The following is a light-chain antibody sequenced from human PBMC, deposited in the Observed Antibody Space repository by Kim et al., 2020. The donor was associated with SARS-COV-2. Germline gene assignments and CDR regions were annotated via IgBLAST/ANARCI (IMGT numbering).Light chain of an antibody. CDR1: QSISTH. V-gene: IGKV3-15*01. Sequence: EIVMTQSPATLSVSPGERVTLSCRASQSISTHLGWYQQKPGQAPRLLSYGASTRATGIPARFSGSGSGTEFTLTISSLQSEDFAVYCCQQYNDWPWTFGQGTKVDIK. J-gene: IGKJ1*01. CDR3: QQYNDWPWT. CDR2: GAS.